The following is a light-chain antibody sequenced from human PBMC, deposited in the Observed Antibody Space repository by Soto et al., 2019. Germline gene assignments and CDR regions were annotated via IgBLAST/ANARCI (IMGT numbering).Light chain of an antibody. CDR1: NGDVGSYDL. CDR2: EVN. CDR3: CSYAGGNTLI. J-gene: IGLJ2*01. Sequence: QSALTQPASVSGSPGQSITISCTGTNGDVGSYDLVSWYQQYPGKAPKLIIYEVNKRPSGVSNRFSGAKSGNTASLTISGLQTEAEADYDCCSYAGGNTLIFGGGTKLTVL. V-gene: IGLV2-23*02.